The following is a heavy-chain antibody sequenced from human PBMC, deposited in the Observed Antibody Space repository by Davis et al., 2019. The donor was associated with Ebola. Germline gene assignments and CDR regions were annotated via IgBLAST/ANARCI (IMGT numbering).Heavy chain of an antibody. Sequence: GGSLRLSCAASGFTLSSYNMNWVRQAPGKGLEWVANIKQDGSEKQYVDSVKGRFTISRDNAKNSLYLQVSSLRAEDTAVYYCAKYIGRALDYWGQGTLVTVSS. D-gene: IGHD5-12*01. V-gene: IGHV3-7*01. CDR3: AKYIGRALDY. CDR2: IKQDGSEK. J-gene: IGHJ4*02. CDR1: GFTLSSYN.